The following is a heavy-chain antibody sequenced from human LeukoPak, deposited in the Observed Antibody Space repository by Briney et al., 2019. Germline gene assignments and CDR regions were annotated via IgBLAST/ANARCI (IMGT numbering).Heavy chain of an antibody. J-gene: IGHJ5*02. D-gene: IGHD3-22*01. Sequence: ASVKVSCKASGYTFTGYYMHWVRQAPGQGLEWMGWINPNSGGTNYAQKFQGRVTMTRDTSISTAYMELSRPRSDDTAVYYCARSSSGYYRWFDPWGQGTLVTVSS. V-gene: IGHV1-2*02. CDR3: ARSSSGYYRWFDP. CDR1: GYTFTGYY. CDR2: INPNSGGT.